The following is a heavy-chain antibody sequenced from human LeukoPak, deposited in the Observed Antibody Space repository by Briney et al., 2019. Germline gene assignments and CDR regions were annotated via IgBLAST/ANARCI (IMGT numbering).Heavy chain of an antibody. J-gene: IGHJ4*02. CDR1: GFTFSTYN. CDR2: VGGTDGRT. Sequence: GGSLRLSCAASGFTFSTYNMNWVRQAPGKGLEWVSAVGGTDGRTYYAAFVKGRFTISRDNSKNTLYLQMNSLRAEDTAIYYCAKDGSHYFDYWGQGTLVTVSS. CDR3: AKDGSHYFDY. V-gene: IGHV3-23*01.